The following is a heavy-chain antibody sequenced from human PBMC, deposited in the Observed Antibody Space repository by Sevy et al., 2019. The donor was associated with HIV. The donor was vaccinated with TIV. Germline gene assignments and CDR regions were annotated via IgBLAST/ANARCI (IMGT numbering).Heavy chain of an antibody. V-gene: IGHV3-74*01. D-gene: IGHD3-9*01. CDR2: IDPDGSRT. CDR1: GFTFSSYW. J-gene: IGHJ4*02. Sequence: GGSLRLSCEASGFTFSSYWMHWVRQVPGKGLVWVSRIDPDGSRTSYVDSVKGRFTISRDNAKNTLYLQMNSLRGDDTAVYYCAKDFDWPSGYWGQATLVTVSS. CDR3: AKDFDWPSGY.